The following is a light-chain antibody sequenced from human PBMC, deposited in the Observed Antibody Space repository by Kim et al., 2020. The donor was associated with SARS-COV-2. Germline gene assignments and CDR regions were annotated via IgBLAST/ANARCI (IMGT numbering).Light chain of an antibody. CDR3: QQYGTSPLT. CDR1: QSVSSSN. J-gene: IGKJ1*01. Sequence: EIVLTQSPGTLSLSPGGRATLSCRASQSVSSSNLAWYQQKPGQAPRLLIYGASSRATGIPDRFSGSGSGTDFTLTISRLEPEDFAVYYCQQYGTSPLTFGQGTKVDIK. V-gene: IGKV3-20*01. CDR2: GAS.